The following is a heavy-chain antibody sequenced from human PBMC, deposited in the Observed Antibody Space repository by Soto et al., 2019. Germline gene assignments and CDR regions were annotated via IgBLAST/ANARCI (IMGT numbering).Heavy chain of an antibody. D-gene: IGHD2-21*01. Sequence: SDTLSLTRPVSGGSISSSLSYWGWIRQPPGKGLEWIGSIYYSGSTYYNPSLKSRVTISVDTSKNQFSLKLSSVTAADTAVYYCARRSASLGWECCYNYGMDVWGQGTPVTVSS. V-gene: IGHV4-39*01. CDR2: IYYSGST. J-gene: IGHJ6*02. CDR1: GGSISSSLSY. CDR3: ARRSASLGWECCYNYGMDV.